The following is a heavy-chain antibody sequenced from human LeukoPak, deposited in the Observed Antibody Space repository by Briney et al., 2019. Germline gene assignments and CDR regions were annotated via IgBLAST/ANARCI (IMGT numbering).Heavy chain of an antibody. V-gene: IGHV3-20*04. Sequence: PGGSLRLSCAASGFTFDDYTMHWVRQAPGKGLEWVSGINWNGGSTGYADSVKGRFTISRDNAKNSLSLQMNSLRVEDKALYYCARGGISIFGVVIYMDVWGKGTTVTVSS. J-gene: IGHJ6*03. CDR2: INWNGGST. CDR3: ARGGISIFGVVIYMDV. D-gene: IGHD3-3*01. CDR1: GFTFDDYT.